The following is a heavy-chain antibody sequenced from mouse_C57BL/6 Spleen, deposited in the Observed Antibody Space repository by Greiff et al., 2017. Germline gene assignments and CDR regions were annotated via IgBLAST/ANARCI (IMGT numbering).Heavy chain of an antibody. Sequence: QVQLQQPGAELVKPGASVKLSCKASGYTFTSYWMQWVKQRPGQGLEWIGEIDPSDSYTNYNQKFKGKAKLTVDTSSSTAYMQLSSLTSEDSAVYYCARPLYDGYYAWFAYWGQGTLVTVSA. CDR1: GYTFTSYW. CDR3: ARPLYDGYYAWFAY. J-gene: IGHJ3*01. CDR2: IDPSDSYT. D-gene: IGHD2-3*01. V-gene: IGHV1-50*01.